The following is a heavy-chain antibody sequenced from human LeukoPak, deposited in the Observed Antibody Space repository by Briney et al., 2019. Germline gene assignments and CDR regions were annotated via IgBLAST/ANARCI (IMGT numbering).Heavy chain of an antibody. V-gene: IGHV1-2*06. CDR1: GYTFTGYY. D-gene: IGHD2-21*02. J-gene: IGHJ5*02. CDR3: ARDAFVVVTATSVWFDP. Sequence: GASVKVSCKASGYTFTGYYMHWVRQAPGQGLEWMGRINPNSSGTNYAQKFQGRVTMTRDTSISTAYMELSRLRSDDTAVYYCARDAFVVVTATSVWFDPWGQGTLVTVSS. CDR2: INPNSSGT.